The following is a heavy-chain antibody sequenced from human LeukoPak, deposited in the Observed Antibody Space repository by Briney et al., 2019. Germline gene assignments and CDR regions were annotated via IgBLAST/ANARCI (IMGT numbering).Heavy chain of an antibody. CDR2: VSAFNGHT. D-gene: IGHD6-19*01. Sequence: ASVKVSCKASGYTFTSYDINWVRQAPGQGLEWVGWVSAFNGHTFYAQKFQGRITMTTDTSTSTAHMELRSLTSDDTAVYYCARALAVTGRGPRDLEFWGQGTLVTVSS. CDR1: GYTFTSYD. CDR3: ARALAVTGRGPRDLEF. V-gene: IGHV1-18*01. J-gene: IGHJ4*02.